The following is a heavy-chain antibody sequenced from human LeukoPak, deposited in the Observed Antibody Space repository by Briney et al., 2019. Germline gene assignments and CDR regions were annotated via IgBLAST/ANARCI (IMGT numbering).Heavy chain of an antibody. CDR1: GGSISGHY. J-gene: IGHJ5*02. V-gene: IGHV4-59*11. CDR3: ARLRALGAEEFDP. D-gene: IGHD3-16*01. CDR2: IRYTGAT. Sequence: SETLSLTCTVSGGSISGHYWSWIRQSPGKGLEWIGYIRYTGATNYNPYLQSRITISVDMPKNQFSLRLNSVTAADTAVYYCARLRALGAEEFDPWGQGTLVTVSS.